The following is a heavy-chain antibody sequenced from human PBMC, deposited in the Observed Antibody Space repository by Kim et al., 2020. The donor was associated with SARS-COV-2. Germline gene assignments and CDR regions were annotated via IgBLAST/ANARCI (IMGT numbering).Heavy chain of an antibody. CDR3: ARDFFFDSLRYFDWFKNPINPFDY. D-gene: IGHD3-9*01. Sequence: GGSLRLSCAASGFTFSDYYMSWIRQAPGKGLEWVSYISSSSSYTNYADSVKGRFTISRDNAKNSLYLQMNSLRAEDTAVYYCARDFFFDSLRYFDWFKNPINPFDYWGQGTLVTVSS. J-gene: IGHJ4*02. V-gene: IGHV3-11*06. CDR2: ISSSSSYT. CDR1: GFTFSDYY.